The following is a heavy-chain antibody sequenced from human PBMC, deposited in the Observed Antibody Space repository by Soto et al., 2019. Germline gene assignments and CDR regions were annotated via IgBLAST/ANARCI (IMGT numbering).Heavy chain of an antibody. D-gene: IGHD6-13*01. CDR1: GFTFSSYA. Sequence: GGSLRLSCAASGFTFSSYAMSWVRQAPGKGLEWVSAISGSGGSTYYADSVKGRFTISRDNSKNTLYLQMNSLRAEDTAVYYCAKVKGPGYSSSWSGLYFDYWGQGTLVTVSS. CDR3: AKVKGPGYSSSWSGLYFDY. V-gene: IGHV3-23*01. CDR2: ISGSGGST. J-gene: IGHJ4*02.